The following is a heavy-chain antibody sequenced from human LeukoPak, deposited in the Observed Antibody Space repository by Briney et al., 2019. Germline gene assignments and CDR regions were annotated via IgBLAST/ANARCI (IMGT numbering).Heavy chain of an antibody. J-gene: IGHJ4*02. CDR1: GYTFTGYY. Sequence: ASVKVSCKASGYTFTGYYRHWVRQAPGQGLEWMGWINPNSGGTNYAQKFQGRVTVTRDTSISTAYMELSRLRSDDTAVYYCARVLGYGDYYFDYWGQGTLVTVSS. CDR2: INPNSGGT. CDR3: ARVLGYGDYYFDY. V-gene: IGHV1-2*02. D-gene: IGHD4-17*01.